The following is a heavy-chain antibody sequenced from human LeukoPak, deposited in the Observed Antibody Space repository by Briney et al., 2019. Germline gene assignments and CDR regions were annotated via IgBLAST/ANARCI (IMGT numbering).Heavy chain of an antibody. D-gene: IGHD2-21*02. CDR1: GGSISSYY. CDR3: ARSYCGGDCYSFDY. CDR2: IYYSGST. V-gene: IGHV4-59*01. Sequence: SETQSLTCTVSGGSISSYYWSWIRQPPGKGLEWIGYIYYSGSTNYNPSLKSRVTISVDTSKNQFSLKLSSVTAADTAVYYCARSYCGGDCYSFDYWGQGTLVTVSS. J-gene: IGHJ4*02.